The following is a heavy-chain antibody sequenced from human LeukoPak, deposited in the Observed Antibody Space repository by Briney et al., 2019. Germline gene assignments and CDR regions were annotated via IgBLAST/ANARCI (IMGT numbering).Heavy chain of an antibody. CDR3: ARDLYDYYLDY. V-gene: IGHV3-33*01. Sequence: GRSLRLSCVASGFSFSHYGMHWVRQAPGKGLEWVAGVGFDGSDKYHEDSVKGRFTISRDTSKNTVYLQMDSLRDDDTAVYYCARDLYDYYLDYWGQGTLVTVSS. D-gene: IGHD3-3*01. CDR1: GFSFSHYG. J-gene: IGHJ4*02. CDR2: VGFDGSDK.